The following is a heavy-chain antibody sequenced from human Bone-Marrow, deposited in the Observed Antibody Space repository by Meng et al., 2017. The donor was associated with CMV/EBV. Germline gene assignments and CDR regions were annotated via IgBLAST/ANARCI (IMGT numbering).Heavy chain of an antibody. CDR2: INPNNGDT. D-gene: IGHD3-16*01. CDR3: AANLYDVNSLRALEF. V-gene: IGHV1-2*02. J-gene: IGHJ1*01. Sequence: ASVKVSCKASGYTFTDYYIHWVRQAPGQGLEWMGWINPNNGDTNYAQKFQGRVTLTRDTSIYTAFMDLSRLRFDDTAIYYCAANLYDVNSLRALEFWGQGALVTVSS. CDR1: GYTFTDYY.